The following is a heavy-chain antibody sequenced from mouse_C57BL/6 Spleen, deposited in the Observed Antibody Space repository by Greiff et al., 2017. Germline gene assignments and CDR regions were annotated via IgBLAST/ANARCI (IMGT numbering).Heavy chain of an antibody. CDR1: GYSITSGYY. V-gene: IGHV3-6*01. D-gene: IGHD4-1*01. CDR2: ISYDGSN. J-gene: IGHJ1*03. CDR3: ARAAGTDSYWYFDV. Sequence: ESGPGLVKPSQSLSLTCSVTGYSITSGYYWNWIRQFPGNKLEWMGYISYDGSNNYNPSLKNRISITRDTSKNQFFLKLNSVTTEDTATYYCARAAGTDSYWYFDVWGTGTTVTVSS.